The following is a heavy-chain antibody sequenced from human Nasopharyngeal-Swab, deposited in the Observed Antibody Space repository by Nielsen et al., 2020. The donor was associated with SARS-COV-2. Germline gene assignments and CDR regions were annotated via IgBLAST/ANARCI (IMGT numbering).Heavy chain of an antibody. J-gene: IGHJ4*02. V-gene: IGHV4-31*03. CDR3: ARQWGITMIVVVTPHYIDY. D-gene: IGHD3-22*01. Sequence: SETLSLTCTVSGGSISSGGYYWSWIRQHPGKGLEWIGYIYYSGSTYYNPSLKSRVTISVDKSKNQFSLKLSSVTAADTAVYYCARQWGITMIVVVTPHYIDYWGQGTLVTVSS. CDR1: GGSISSGGYY. CDR2: IYYSGST.